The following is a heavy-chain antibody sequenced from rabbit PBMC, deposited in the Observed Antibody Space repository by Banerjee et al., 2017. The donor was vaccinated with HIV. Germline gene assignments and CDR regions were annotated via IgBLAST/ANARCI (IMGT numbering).Heavy chain of an antibody. CDR3: ARDSTGFSGNGWEFDL. Sequence: QEQLEESGGDLVKPEGSLTLTCTASGFSFSSSYWICWVRQAPGKGLEWIACIYAGSSGTTYYASWANGRFTISKTSSTVTLQMTSLTAADTATYFCARDSTGFSGNGWEFDLWGQGTLVTVS. V-gene: IGHV1S45*01. D-gene: IGHD1-1*01. CDR2: IYAGSSGTT. J-gene: IGHJ4*01. CDR1: GFSFSSSYW.